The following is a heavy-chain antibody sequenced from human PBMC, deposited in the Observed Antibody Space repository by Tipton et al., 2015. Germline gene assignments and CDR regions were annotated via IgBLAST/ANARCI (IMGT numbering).Heavy chain of an antibody. V-gene: IGHV4-61*08. Sequence: GLVKPSETLSLTCNVSGDSVSSGGYYWSWVRQSPGEGMGWIGEIHHGGSTNYNPSLKSRVTMSVDTSKNQFSLHLSSVTAADTAVYYCAREVWYYDSSGYDYWGQGTLVTVSS. D-gene: IGHD3-22*01. CDR2: IHHGGST. CDR1: GDSVSSGGYY. CDR3: AREVWYYDSSGYDY. J-gene: IGHJ4*02.